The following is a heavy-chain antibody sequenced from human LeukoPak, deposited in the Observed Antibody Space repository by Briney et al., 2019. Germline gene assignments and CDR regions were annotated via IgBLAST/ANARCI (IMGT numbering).Heavy chain of an antibody. CDR3: ARQATVTTPLDY. V-gene: IGHV5-51*01. CDR2: IYPGDSDT. CDR1: GYSFTSYW. J-gene: IGHJ4*02. Sequence: GESLKISCKGSGYSFTSYWIAWVRQLPGKGLEWMGIIYPGDSDTRYSPSFQGQVTISADKSISTAYLQWSSLKASDSAMYYCARQATVTTPLDYWGQGTLVTVSS. D-gene: IGHD4-17*01.